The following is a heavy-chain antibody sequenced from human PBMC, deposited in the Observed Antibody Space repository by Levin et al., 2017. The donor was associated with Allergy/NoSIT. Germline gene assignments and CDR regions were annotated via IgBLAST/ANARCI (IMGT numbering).Heavy chain of an antibody. J-gene: IGHJ4*02. CDR3: AHRSTDALFEY. D-gene: IGHD1-14*01. V-gene: IGHV2-5*02. CDR1: GFSLTTNGIG. CDR2: IFWDDNE. Sequence: SGPTLVKPTQTLTLTCTFSGFSLTTNGIGVGWIRQPPGKALEWLALIFWDDNEHYRPSLKSRLTVTKDTSENQVVLTMTNMDPVDTATYYCAHRSTDALFEYWGQGTLVTVSS.